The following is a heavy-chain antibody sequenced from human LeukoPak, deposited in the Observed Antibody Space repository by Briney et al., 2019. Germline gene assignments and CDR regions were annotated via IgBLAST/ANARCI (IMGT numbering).Heavy chain of an antibody. V-gene: IGHV3-49*04. J-gene: IGHJ4*02. CDR3: TRGVSVATILIDY. Sequence: GGSLRLSCTASGFTFGDYAMSWVRQAPGKGLEWVGFIRSKAYGGTTECAASVKGRFTISRDDSKSIAYLQMNSLKTEDTAVYYCTRGVSVATILIDYWGQGTLVTVSS. D-gene: IGHD5-12*01. CDR2: IRSKAYGGTT. CDR1: GFTFGDYA.